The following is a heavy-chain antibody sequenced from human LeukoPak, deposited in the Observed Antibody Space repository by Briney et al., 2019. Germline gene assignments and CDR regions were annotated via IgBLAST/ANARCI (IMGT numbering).Heavy chain of an antibody. CDR2: IVASGGST. D-gene: IGHD7-27*01. J-gene: IGHJ4*01. CDR1: GXXFXSNA. V-gene: IGHV3-23*01. CDR3: AKDSLGIRLVGXF. Sequence: XXXAXXGXXFXSNAXSWVRQAPGKGLEWVSGIVASGGSTYYADSVKGRFTISRDNSKNTLYLQMNSLRDDDTAVYYCAKDSLGIRLVGXFWGXXT.